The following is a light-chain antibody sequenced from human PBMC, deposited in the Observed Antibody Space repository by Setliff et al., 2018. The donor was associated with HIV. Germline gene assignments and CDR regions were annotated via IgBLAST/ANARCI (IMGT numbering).Light chain of an antibody. CDR1: SSDVGGYNY. Sequence: QSALTQPASVSGSPGQSITISCTGSSSDVGGYNYVSWYQQNPGKGPKLLIYAVLNRPSGVSNRFSGSKSGNTASLIISGLQAEDEADYYCCSYADRGAYVFGSGTKVTVL. J-gene: IGLJ1*01. CDR3: CSYADRGAYV. CDR2: AVL. V-gene: IGLV2-14*03.